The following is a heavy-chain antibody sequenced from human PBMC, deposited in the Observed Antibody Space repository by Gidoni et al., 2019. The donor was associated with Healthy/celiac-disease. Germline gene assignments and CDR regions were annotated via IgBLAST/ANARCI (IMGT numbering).Heavy chain of an antibody. CDR2: INHSGST. CDR1: GGSFSGYY. Sequence: QVQLQQWGAGLLKPSETLSLTCAVYGGSFSGYYWSWIRQPPGKGLEWIGEINHSGSTNYNPSLKSRVTISVDTSKNQFSLKLSSVTAADTAVYYCARLCSGGSCYPDYWGQGTLVTVSS. V-gene: IGHV4-34*01. J-gene: IGHJ4*02. CDR3: ARLCSGGSCYPDY. D-gene: IGHD2-15*01.